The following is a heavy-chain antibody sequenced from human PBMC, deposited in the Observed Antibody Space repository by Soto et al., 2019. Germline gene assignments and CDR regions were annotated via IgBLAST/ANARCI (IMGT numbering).Heavy chain of an antibody. D-gene: IGHD3-3*01. CDR2: IIPIFGTA. Sequence: QVQLVQSGAEVKKPGSSVTVSCKASGGTFSSYAISWVRQAPGQGLEWMGGIIPIFGTANYAQKFQGRVTITADESTSTAYMELSSLRSEDTAVYYCARGAHYDFWSGLPEIQTYYFDYWGQGTLVTVSS. CDR1: GGTFSSYA. CDR3: ARGAHYDFWSGLPEIQTYYFDY. J-gene: IGHJ4*02. V-gene: IGHV1-69*01.